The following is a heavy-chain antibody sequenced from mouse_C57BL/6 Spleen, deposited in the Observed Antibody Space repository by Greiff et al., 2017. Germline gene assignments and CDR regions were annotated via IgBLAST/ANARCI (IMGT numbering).Heavy chain of an antibody. CDR1: GYAFSSYW. Sequence: VMLVESGAELVKPGASVKISCKASGYAFSSYWMNWVKQRPGKGLEWIGQIYPGDGDTNYNGKFKGKATLTADKSSSTAYMQLSSLTSEDSAVYFCARRGSGRDYAMDYWGQGTSVTVSS. CDR2: IYPGDGDT. V-gene: IGHV1-80*01. J-gene: IGHJ4*01. CDR3: ARRGSGRDYAMDY.